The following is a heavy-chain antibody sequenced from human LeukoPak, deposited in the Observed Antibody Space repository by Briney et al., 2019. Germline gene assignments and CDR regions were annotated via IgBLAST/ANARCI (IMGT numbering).Heavy chain of an antibody. CDR3: ARGPSERYYESSGYYYFDY. CDR1: GGSITSSGYY. Sequence: PSETLSLTCAVSGGSITSSGYYWGWIRQPPGKGPEWIGEINYSGRTNYNPSLKSRVTISVDTSRNQFSLKVSSVTAADTAVYYCARGPSERYYESSGYYYFDYWGQGTLVTVSS. D-gene: IGHD3-22*01. CDR2: INYSGRT. J-gene: IGHJ4*02. V-gene: IGHV4-39*07.